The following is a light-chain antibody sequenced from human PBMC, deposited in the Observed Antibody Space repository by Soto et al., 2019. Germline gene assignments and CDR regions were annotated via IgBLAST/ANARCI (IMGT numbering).Light chain of an antibody. CDR2: GAS. CDR3: QQYGSSPWT. V-gene: IGKV3-20*01. J-gene: IGKJ1*01. CDR1: QSAYSSTF. Sequence: ELVLTQSPGTLSLSPGDRATLSCRSSQSAYSSTFLAWYQHKPGRPPRLLIYGASSRATDIPDRFSGGGSGTDFTLTIIRLEPEDFAVYYCQQYGSSPWTFGQGTKVDIK.